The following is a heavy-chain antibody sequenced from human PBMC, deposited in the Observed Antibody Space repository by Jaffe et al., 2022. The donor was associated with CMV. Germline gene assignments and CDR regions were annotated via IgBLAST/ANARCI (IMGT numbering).Heavy chain of an antibody. CDR2: IYYSGST. Sequence: QVQLQESGPGLVKPSETLSLTCTVSGGSISSYYWSWIRQPPGKGLEWIGYIYYSGSTNYNPSLKSRVTISVDTSKNQFSLKLSSVTAADTAVYYCARWRGRNSSPIWWFDPWGQGTLVTVSS. J-gene: IGHJ5*02. CDR1: GGSISSYY. V-gene: IGHV4-59*01. D-gene: IGHD6-13*01. CDR3: ARWRGRNSSPIWWFDP.